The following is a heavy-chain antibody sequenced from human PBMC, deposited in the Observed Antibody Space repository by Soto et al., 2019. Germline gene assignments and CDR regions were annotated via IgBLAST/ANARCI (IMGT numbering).Heavy chain of an antibody. D-gene: IGHD2-21*01. V-gene: IGHV4-59*12. CDR1: GGSISSYY. CDR3: ARDKIPGLFDY. Sequence: SETPSLTCTVSGGSISSYYWSWIRQPPGKGLEWIGYIYYSGSTNYNPSLKSRVTISVDTSKNQFSLKLTSVTAADTAVYYCARDKIPGLFDYWGQGTLVTVSS. CDR2: IYYSGST. J-gene: IGHJ4*02.